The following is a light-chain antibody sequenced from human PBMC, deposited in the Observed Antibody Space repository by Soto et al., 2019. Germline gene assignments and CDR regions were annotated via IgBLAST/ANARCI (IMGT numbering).Light chain of an antibody. Sequence: ERVMTQSPATLSVSPGERATLSCRASQSVSSDLAWYQQKPGQAPRLLIYDTSTRATGVPTRFSGSRSGAEFTLTISSLEPEDFAVYYCQQRSNWPPITFGQGTRLEIK. CDR2: DTS. CDR1: QSVSSD. V-gene: IGKV3-11*01. J-gene: IGKJ5*01. CDR3: QQRSNWPPIT.